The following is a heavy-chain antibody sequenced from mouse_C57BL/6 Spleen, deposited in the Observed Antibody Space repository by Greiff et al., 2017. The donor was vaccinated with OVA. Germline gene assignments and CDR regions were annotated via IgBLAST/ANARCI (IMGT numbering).Heavy chain of an antibody. CDR3: ATTYGNFAWFAY. J-gene: IGHJ3*01. CDR2: INPNNGGT. D-gene: IGHD2-1*01. Sequence: VQLQQSGPELVKPGASVKISCKASGYTFTDYYMNWVKQSHGKSLEWIGDINPNNGGTSYNQKFKGKATLTVDKSSSTAYMELRSLTSEDSAVYYCATTYGNFAWFAYWGQGTLDTVSA. CDR1: GYTFTDYY. V-gene: IGHV1-26*01.